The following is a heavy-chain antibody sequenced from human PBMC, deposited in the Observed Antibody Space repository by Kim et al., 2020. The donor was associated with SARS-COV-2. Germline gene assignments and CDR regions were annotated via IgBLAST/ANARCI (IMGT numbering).Heavy chain of an antibody. D-gene: IGHD4-17*01. CDR3: ARDRTTVVIDAFDI. CDR1: GFTFSSYA. V-gene: IGHV3-30-3*01. J-gene: IGHJ3*02. Sequence: GGSLRLSCAASGFTFSSYAMHWVRQAPGKGLEWVAVISYDGSNKYYADSVKGRFTISRDNSKNTLYLQMNSLRAEDTAVYYCARDRTTVVIDAFDIWGQGTMVTVSS. CDR2: ISYDGSNK.